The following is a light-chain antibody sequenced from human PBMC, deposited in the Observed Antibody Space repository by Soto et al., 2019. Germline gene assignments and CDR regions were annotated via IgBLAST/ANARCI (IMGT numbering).Light chain of an antibody. Sequence: EIVLTQSPGTLSLSRGERATLSCRASQSVSSNNLAWYQQKPGQAPRLLIYGASRRATDIPDRFSGSGSGTDFTLTIDRLEAEDFEVYSSQQYATSPPSFGAGTKVDIK. CDR2: GAS. CDR1: QSVSSNN. CDR3: QQYATSPPS. V-gene: IGKV3-20*01. J-gene: IGKJ3*01.